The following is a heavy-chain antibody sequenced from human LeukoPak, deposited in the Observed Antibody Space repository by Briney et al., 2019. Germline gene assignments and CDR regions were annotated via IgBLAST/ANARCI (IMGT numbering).Heavy chain of an antibody. CDR2: ITGSGGTT. Sequence: GGSLRLSCAASGFTFSSYAMSWVRQAPGKGLEWVSTITGSGGTTYYADSIKGRFTIFRDNSKNTLYLQMNSLRAEDTAVFYCAKSNGVRYFDWLSVDYWGQGTLVTVSS. CDR3: AKSNGVRYFDWLSVDY. D-gene: IGHD3-9*01. CDR1: GFTFSSYA. J-gene: IGHJ4*02. V-gene: IGHV3-23*01.